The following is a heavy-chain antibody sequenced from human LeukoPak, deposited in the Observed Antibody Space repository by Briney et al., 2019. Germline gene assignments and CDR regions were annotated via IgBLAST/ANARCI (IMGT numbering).Heavy chain of an antibody. Sequence: ASVKVSCKASGYTFTSYGISWVRQAPGQGLEWMGWISAYNGNTNYAQKLQGRVTMTTDTSTSTAYMELSSLRSEDTAVYYCARGISNDFWSGYYLSRSSYYYYYMDVWGKGTTVTVSS. CDR1: GYTFTSYG. CDR2: ISAYNGNT. J-gene: IGHJ6*03. V-gene: IGHV1-18*01. CDR3: ARGISNDFWSGYYLSRSSYYYYYMDV. D-gene: IGHD3-3*01.